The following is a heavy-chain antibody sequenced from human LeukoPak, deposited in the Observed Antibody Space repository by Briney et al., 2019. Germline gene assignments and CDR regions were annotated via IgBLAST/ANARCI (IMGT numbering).Heavy chain of an antibody. Sequence: GGSLRLSCAASGFTFSSYSMNWVRQVPGKGLEWVSYISSTSSTIYYADSVKGRFIISRDNAKNSLYLQMSSLRVEDTAVYYCVRVSRALGASGSSYRSYFDFWGQGTLVTVSS. CDR1: GFTFSSYS. J-gene: IGHJ4*02. D-gene: IGHD1-26*01. CDR2: ISSTSSTI. V-gene: IGHV3-48*04. CDR3: VRVSRALGASGSSYRSYFDF.